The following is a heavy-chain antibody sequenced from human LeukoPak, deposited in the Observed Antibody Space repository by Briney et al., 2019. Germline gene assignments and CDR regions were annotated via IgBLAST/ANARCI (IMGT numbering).Heavy chain of an antibody. J-gene: IGHJ5*02. CDR2: ISAYNGNT. D-gene: IGHD6-13*01. CDR3: ARDRAAADYNWFDP. Sequence: GASVKVSCKASGYTFTSYGISWVRQAPGQGLEWMVWISAYNGNTNYAQKLQGRVTMTTDTSTSTAYMELRSLRSDDTAVYYCARDRAAADYNWFDPWGQGTLVTVSS. CDR1: GYTFTSYG. V-gene: IGHV1-18*01.